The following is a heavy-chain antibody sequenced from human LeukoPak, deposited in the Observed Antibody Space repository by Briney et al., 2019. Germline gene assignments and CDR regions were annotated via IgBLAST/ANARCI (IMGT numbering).Heavy chain of an antibody. CDR3: ARRAHNHDAFDI. J-gene: IGHJ3*02. CDR2: FDPEDGET. V-gene: IGHV1-24*01. CDR1: GYTLTELS. Sequence: ASVKVSCKVSGYTLTELSMHWVRQAPGKGLEWMGGFDPEDGETIYAQKFQGRVTMTEDTSTDTAYMELSSLRSEDTAVYYCARRAHNHDAFDIWGQGTMVTVSS. D-gene: IGHD5-24*01.